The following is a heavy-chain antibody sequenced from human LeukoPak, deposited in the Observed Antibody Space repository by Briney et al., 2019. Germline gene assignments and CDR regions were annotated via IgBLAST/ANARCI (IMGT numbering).Heavy chain of an antibody. Sequence: ASVKVSCKASGYTFTGYYMHWVRQAPGQGLEWMGWINPNSGGTNYAQKFQGRVTMTRDTSISTAYMDLSRLRSDDTAVYYCAREVGGEAAAGTSPHYYFDYWGQGTLVTVSS. V-gene: IGHV1-2*02. CDR1: GYTFTGYY. CDR2: INPNSGGT. D-gene: IGHD6-13*01. J-gene: IGHJ4*02. CDR3: AREVGGEAAAGTSPHYYFDY.